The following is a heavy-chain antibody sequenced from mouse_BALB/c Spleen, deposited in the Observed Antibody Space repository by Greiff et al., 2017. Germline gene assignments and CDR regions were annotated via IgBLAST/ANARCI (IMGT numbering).Heavy chain of an antibody. Sequence: EVMLVESGGGLVQPGGSLRLSCATSGFTFSDFYMEWVRQPPGKRLEWIAASRNKANDYTTEYSASVKGRFIVSRDTSQSILYLQMNALRAEDTAIYYCARDARYGNYVRYFDVWGAGTTVTVSS. CDR2: SRNKANDYTT. D-gene: IGHD2-10*02. J-gene: IGHJ1*01. V-gene: IGHV7-1*02. CDR3: ARDARYGNYVRYFDV. CDR1: GFTFSDFY.